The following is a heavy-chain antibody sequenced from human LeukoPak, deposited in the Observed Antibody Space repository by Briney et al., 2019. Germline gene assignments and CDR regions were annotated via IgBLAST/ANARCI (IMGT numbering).Heavy chain of an antibody. J-gene: IGHJ4*02. D-gene: IGHD4-23*01. CDR1: GFTFSSYG. CDR2: IRCDGSNK. CDR3: ATTVVTPAGFDY. V-gene: IGHV3-30*02. Sequence: GGSLRLSCAASGFTFSSYGMHWVRQAPGKGLEWVAVIRCDGSNKYYADSVKGRFTISRDNSKNTLYLQMNSLRAEDTAVYYCATTVVTPAGFDYWGQGTLVTVSS.